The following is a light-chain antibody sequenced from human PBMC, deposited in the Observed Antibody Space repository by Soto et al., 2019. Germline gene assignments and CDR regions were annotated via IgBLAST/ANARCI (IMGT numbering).Light chain of an antibody. CDR1: QRVSSK. V-gene: IGKV3-15*01. CDR3: HQYNIGPWT. Sequence: EIVMTQSPATLSVPPGEGATLSCRASQRVSSKLAWYQQRPGQAPRRLIYGASTRATGIPARFSGSGSGTEFTLISTTPQCENSADYYSHQYNIGPWTFGQGTKVDI. CDR2: GAS. J-gene: IGKJ1*01.